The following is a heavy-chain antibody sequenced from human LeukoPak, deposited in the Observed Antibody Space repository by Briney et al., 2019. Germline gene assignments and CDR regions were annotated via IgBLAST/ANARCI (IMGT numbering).Heavy chain of an antibody. CDR2: IYHSGST. CDR3: ARVVETPDCSSTSCYSSYYFDY. V-gene: IGHV4-38-2*02. CDR1: GYSISSGYY. D-gene: IGHD2-2*01. Sequence: SETLSLTCTVSGYSISSGYYWGWIRQPPGKGLEWIGSIYHSGSTYYNPSLKSRVTISVDTSKNQFSLKLSSVTAADTAVYYCARVVETPDCSSTSCYSSYYFDYWGQGTLVTVSS. J-gene: IGHJ4*02.